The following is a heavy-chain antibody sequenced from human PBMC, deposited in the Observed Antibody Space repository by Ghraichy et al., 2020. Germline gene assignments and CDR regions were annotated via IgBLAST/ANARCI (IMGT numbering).Heavy chain of an antibody. Sequence: ALVKVSCKASGYTFINYEVHWVRQATGQGLEWMGWMNPNSGNTGYAQRFEDRVTMTRNTSINTAYMELGSLRAEDTAIYYCARPHYDSSGYYSFALDIWGQGTVVTVSS. J-gene: IGHJ3*02. CDR3: ARPHYDSSGYYSFALDI. CDR1: GYTFINYE. D-gene: IGHD3-22*01. V-gene: IGHV1-8*01. CDR2: MNPNSGNT.